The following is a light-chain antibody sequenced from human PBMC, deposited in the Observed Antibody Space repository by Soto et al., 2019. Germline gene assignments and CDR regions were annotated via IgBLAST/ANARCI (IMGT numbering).Light chain of an antibody. CDR1: QSISRW. Sequence: DIQMTQSPSTLSASVGDRVTITCRASQSISRWLAWFQLKPGKAPKLLIYDASNLESGVPSRFSGSGSGTEFNLAISSLQPDDFAAYYCQQYNNYPPWTFGQGTKVEI. CDR3: QQYNNYPPWT. V-gene: IGKV1-5*01. CDR2: DAS. J-gene: IGKJ1*01.